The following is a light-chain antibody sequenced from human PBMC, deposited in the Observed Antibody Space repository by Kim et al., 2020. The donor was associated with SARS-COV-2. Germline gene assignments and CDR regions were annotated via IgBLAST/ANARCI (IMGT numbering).Light chain of an antibody. CDR2: DAS. V-gene: IGKV3-11*01. J-gene: IGKJ2*01. CDR1: PSISTY. Sequence: SLPHADRATHACRASPSISTYLAWYQKKPGQAPRLLIYDASNRATGIPARFSGSGSGTDFTLTVSSLEPEDFAVYYCQQRSAWPQTFGQGTKLEI. CDR3: QQRSAWPQT.